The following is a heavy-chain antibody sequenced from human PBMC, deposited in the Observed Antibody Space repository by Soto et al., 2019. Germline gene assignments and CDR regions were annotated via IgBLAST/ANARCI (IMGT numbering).Heavy chain of an antibody. CDR1: GFTFSGYG. CDR3: ASSIAVAGIDAFDI. Sequence: GGSLRLSCAASGFTFSGYGMHWVRQAPGKGLEWVAVIWYDGSNKYYADSVKGRFTISRDNSKNTLYLQMNSLRAEDTAVYYCASSIAVAGIDAFDIWGQGTMVTVSS. V-gene: IGHV3-33*01. D-gene: IGHD6-19*01. J-gene: IGHJ3*02. CDR2: IWYDGSNK.